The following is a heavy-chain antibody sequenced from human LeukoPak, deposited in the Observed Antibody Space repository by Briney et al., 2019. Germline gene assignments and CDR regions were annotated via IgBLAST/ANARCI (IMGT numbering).Heavy chain of an antibody. CDR3: AKVGPSSGRSQYGMDV. V-gene: IGHV3-23*01. J-gene: IGHJ6*02. CDR2: ISGTGGST. Sequence: GGSLRLSCAASGFTFSSYAMTWVRQAPGKGLEWVSAISGTGGSTYYADSVKGRFTISRDNSKNALYLQMSSLRAEDTALYFCAKVGPSSGRSQYGMDVWGQGTTVTVSS. D-gene: IGHD6-19*01. CDR1: GFTFSSYA.